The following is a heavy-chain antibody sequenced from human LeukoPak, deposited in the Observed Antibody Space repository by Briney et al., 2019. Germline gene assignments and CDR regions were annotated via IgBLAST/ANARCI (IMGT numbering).Heavy chain of an antibody. Sequence: PGGSLRLSCAASGFTFSTNWMSWLRQAPGKGLEWVANMKPDGTEHYYGDSVKGRFTISRDNAKNSLYLQMNSLRVEDTAVYYCAKSGQRRCSGGSCYPYYFDYWGQGTLVTVSS. J-gene: IGHJ4*02. D-gene: IGHD2-15*01. CDR2: MKPDGTEH. CDR1: GFTFSTNW. V-gene: IGHV3-7*02. CDR3: AKSGQRRCSGGSCYPYYFDY.